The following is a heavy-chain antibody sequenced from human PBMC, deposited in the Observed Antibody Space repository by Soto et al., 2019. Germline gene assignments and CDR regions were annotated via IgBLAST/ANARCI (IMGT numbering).Heavy chain of an antibody. Sequence: GGSLRLSCAASGFTFSSYAMHWVRQAPGKGLEWVAVISYDGSNKYYADSVKGRFTISRDNSKNTLFMQMNSLRAEDTAVYYCARDQLYYNDISGRPLNAFDVWGQGTMVTVSS. CDR3: ARDQLYYNDISGRPLNAFDV. CDR2: ISYDGSNK. D-gene: IGHD3-22*01. CDR1: GFTFSSYA. V-gene: IGHV3-30-3*01. J-gene: IGHJ3*01.